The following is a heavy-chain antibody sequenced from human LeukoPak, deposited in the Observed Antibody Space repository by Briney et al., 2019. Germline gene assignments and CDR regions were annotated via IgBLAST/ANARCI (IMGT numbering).Heavy chain of an antibody. D-gene: IGHD2/OR15-2a*01. CDR3: APTSFYYNSGGPGASKYSQH. V-gene: IGHV4-34*01. J-gene: IGHJ1*01. Sequence: SETLSLTCAVYGGSFSGYYWSWIRQPPGKGLEWIGEINHSGSTNYNPSLKSRVTISVDTSKNQFSLKLSSVTAADTAVYYCAPTSFYYNSGGPGASKYSQHGAQAPLVPVSS. CDR2: INHSGST. CDR1: GGSFSGYY.